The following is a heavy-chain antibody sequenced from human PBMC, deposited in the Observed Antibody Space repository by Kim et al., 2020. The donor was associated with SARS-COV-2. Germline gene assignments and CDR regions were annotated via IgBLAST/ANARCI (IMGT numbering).Heavy chain of an antibody. D-gene: IGHD1-1*01. V-gene: IGHV3-30*03. CDR2: ISYDGSNK. J-gene: IGHJ4*02. CDR1: GFTFSSYG. Sequence: GGSLRLSCAASGFTFSSYGMHWVRQAPGKGLEWVAVISYDGSNKYYADSVKGRFTISRDNSKNTLYLQMNSLRAEDTAVYYCVRYPDYWGQGTLVTVSS. CDR3: VRYPDY.